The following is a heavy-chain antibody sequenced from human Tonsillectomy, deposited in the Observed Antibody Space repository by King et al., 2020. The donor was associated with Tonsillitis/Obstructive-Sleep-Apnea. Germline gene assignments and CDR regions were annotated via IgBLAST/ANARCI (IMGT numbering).Heavy chain of an antibody. J-gene: IGHJ6*03. Sequence: VQPVESGGGVVQPGRSLRLSCAASGFTFSNHGMHWVRQAPGKGLEWVAIISYDGSNKYYADSVKGRFTISRDNSKNLLYLQMNSLRAEDTAVYYCAKSPPKHYYYYYYMDVWGKGTTVTVSS. V-gene: IGHV3-30*18. CDR1: GFTFSNHG. CDR2: ISYDGSNK. CDR3: AKSPPKHYYYYYYMDV.